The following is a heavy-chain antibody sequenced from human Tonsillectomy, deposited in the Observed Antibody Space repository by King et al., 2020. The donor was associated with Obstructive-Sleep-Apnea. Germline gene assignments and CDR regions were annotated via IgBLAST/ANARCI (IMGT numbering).Heavy chain of an antibody. D-gene: IGHD4-23*01. Sequence: VQLVESGGGLVRPGGSLRLSCAASGFTFRDYYMSWIRQAPGKGLEWVSYTSSSSSYINYADSVKGRFTISRDNAKNSLYLQMNSLSAEDTAVYYCARGGGNFRDAFDIWGQGTMVTVSS. CDR1: GFTFRDYY. V-gene: IGHV3-11*06. J-gene: IGHJ3*02. CDR3: ARGGGNFRDAFDI. CDR2: TSSSSSYI.